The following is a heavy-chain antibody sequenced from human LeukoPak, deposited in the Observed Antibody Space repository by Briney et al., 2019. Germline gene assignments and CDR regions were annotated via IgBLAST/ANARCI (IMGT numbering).Heavy chain of an antibody. V-gene: IGHV3-49*04. CDR3: TSSFGQLSFFDY. Sequence: GGSLRLSCTASGFTFGDYAMSWVRQAPGKGLEWVGFIRSKAYGGTTEYAASVKGRFAISRDDSKSIAYLQLNSLKTEDTAVYYCTSSFGQLSFFDYWGQGTLVTVSS. CDR1: GFTFGDYA. CDR2: IRSKAYGGTT. J-gene: IGHJ4*02. D-gene: IGHD3-10*01.